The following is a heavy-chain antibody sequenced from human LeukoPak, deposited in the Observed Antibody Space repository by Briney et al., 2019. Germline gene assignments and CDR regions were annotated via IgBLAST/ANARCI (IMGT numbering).Heavy chain of an antibody. CDR1: GYTFTGYY. CDR2: INPNSGGT. CDR3: AREDGEYDAFDI. J-gene: IGHJ3*02. D-gene: IGHD2/OR15-2a*01. V-gene: IGHV1-2*02. Sequence: ASVKVSCKASGYTFTGYYMHWVRQAPGQGLEWMGWINPNSGGTNYAQKFQGRVTMTRDTPISTAYMELSRLRSDDTAVYYCAREDGEYDAFDIWGQGTMVTVSS.